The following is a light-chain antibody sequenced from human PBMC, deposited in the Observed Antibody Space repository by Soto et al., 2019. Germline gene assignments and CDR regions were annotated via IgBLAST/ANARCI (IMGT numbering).Light chain of an antibody. CDR1: SSDVGGYNY. J-gene: IGLJ3*02. CDR3: CSYAGNYTWV. V-gene: IGLV2-11*01. CDR2: DVT. Sequence: QSALTQPRSVSGSPGQSVTISCTGTSSDVGGYNYVSWYQQHPGKAPRLMIYDVTKRPSGVPDRFSASKSGNTASLTISGLQAEDEADYYCCSYAGNYTWVFGGGTKLTVL.